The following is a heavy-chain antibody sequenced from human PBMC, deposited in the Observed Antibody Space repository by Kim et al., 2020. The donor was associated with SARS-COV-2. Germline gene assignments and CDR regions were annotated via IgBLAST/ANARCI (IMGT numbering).Heavy chain of an antibody. D-gene: IGHD3-9*01. V-gene: IGHV3-21*01. CDR2: ISSSSSYI. CDR3: ARDGVDDIVTGDYFDY. CDR1: GFTFSSYS. J-gene: IGHJ4*02. Sequence: GGSLRLSCAASGFTFSSYSMNWVRQAPGKGLEWVSSISSSSSYIYYADSVKGRFTISRDNAKNSLYLQMNSLRAEDTAVYYCARDGVDDIVTGDYFDYWGQGTLVTVSS.